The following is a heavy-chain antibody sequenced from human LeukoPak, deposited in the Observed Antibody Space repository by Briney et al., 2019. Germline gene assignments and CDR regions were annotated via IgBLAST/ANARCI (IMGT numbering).Heavy chain of an antibody. CDR1: GYTFTDYG. D-gene: IGHD3-22*01. Sequence: GASVKVSCKATGYTFTDYGITWVRQAPGQALEWMGWISASNGNTDYARKFRGRVTMTTYTSTSTIYMELRRLRDDDTAVFYCARLVSRGGYYYFDYWGQGTLVTVSS. CDR3: ARLVSRGGYYYFDY. J-gene: IGHJ4*02. CDR2: ISASNGNT. V-gene: IGHV1-18*01.